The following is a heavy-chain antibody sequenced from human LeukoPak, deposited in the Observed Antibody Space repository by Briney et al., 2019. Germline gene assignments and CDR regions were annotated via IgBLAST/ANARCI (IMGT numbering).Heavy chain of an antibody. CDR1: GGSINSYY. V-gene: IGHV4-59*01. Sequence: ETLSLTCTVAGGSINSYYWSWIRQPPGKGLEWIGYIHYSGNTNYNPSLTSRVTISIDMYKKQYSLKLSSVTAADTGVYYCARLWGYCSSTSCYGASYFDSWGQGTLVTVSS. D-gene: IGHD2-2*01. CDR3: ARLWGYCSSTSCYGASYFDS. J-gene: IGHJ5*01. CDR2: IHYSGNT.